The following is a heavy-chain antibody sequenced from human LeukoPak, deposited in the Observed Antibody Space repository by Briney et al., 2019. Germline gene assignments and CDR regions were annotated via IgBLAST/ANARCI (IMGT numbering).Heavy chain of an antibody. Sequence: SETLSLTCTVSDGSISSYYWSWIRQPPGKGLEWIGYIYTSGSTNYNPSLKSRVTISVDTSKNQFSLKLSSVTAADTAVYYCASGTVTTADYWGQGTLVTVSS. CDR2: IYTSGST. CDR1: DGSISSYY. V-gene: IGHV4-4*09. J-gene: IGHJ4*02. D-gene: IGHD4-17*01. CDR3: ASGTVTTADY.